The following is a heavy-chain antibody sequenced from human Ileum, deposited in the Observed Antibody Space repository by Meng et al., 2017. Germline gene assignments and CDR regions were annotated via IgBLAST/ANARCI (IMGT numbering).Heavy chain of an antibody. J-gene: IGHJ4*02. V-gene: IGHV4-39*01. CDR3: ARYNYYDSSGHSNFDY. CDR1: GGSISNTNYY. CDR2: IYYNGNT. Sequence: QLQLQESGPGLVKPSETLSLTCTDSGGSISNTNYYWDWIRQPPGKGLEWVGSIYYNGNTYYNPSLKSRVTISIDTSKNQFSLKLSSVTAADTAVYYCARYNYYDSSGHSNFDYWGQGTLVTVSS. D-gene: IGHD3-22*01.